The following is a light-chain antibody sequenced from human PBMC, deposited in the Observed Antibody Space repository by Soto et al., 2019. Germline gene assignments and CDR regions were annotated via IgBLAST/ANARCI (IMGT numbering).Light chain of an antibody. Sequence: QSVLTQPPSVSAAPGQKVTISCSGSGSNIGNNYVSWYQRLPGTAPKLLIYENNKRPSGIPDRFSGSKSGTSATLGITGLQTGDEADYYCATWDSSLSGGVFGGGTKLTVL. CDR1: GSNIGNNY. V-gene: IGLV1-51*02. CDR2: ENN. CDR3: ATWDSSLSGGV. J-gene: IGLJ3*02.